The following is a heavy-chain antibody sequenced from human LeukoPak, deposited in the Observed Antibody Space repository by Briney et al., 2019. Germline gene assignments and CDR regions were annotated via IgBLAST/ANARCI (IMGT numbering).Heavy chain of an antibody. Sequence: PGGSLRLSCAASGFTFSSYWMSWVRQAPGKGLEWVPDIKQDGSEKYYVDSVKGRFTISRDNAKNSLYLQMNSLRAEDTAVYYCAQSSLGYCTNGVCFGAFDIWGQGTMVTVSS. D-gene: IGHD2-8*01. V-gene: IGHV3-7*01. CDR2: IKQDGSEK. CDR1: GFTFSSYW. J-gene: IGHJ3*02. CDR3: AQSSLGYCTNGVCFGAFDI.